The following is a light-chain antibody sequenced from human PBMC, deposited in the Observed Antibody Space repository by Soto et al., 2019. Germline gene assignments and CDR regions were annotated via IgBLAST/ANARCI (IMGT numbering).Light chain of an antibody. CDR1: SCNIGAGYD. Sequence: QSVLTQPPSVSGSPGQRVTISCTGSSCNIGAGYDVHWYQQLPGTGPKLLIYGNSNRPSGVPDRFSGSKSGTSASLAITGLQAEDEADYYCQSYDSSLSAVVFGGGTKVTVL. CDR2: GNS. V-gene: IGLV1-40*01. CDR3: QSYDSSLSAVV. J-gene: IGLJ2*01.